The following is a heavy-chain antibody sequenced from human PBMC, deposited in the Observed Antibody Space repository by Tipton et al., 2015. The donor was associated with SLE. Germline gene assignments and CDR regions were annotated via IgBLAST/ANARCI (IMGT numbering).Heavy chain of an antibody. D-gene: IGHD2-8*01. CDR2: ISYSGST. V-gene: IGHV4-61*08. CDR3: ARVLGSRYCTNGVCSSPYYFYYYMDV. Sequence: TLSLTCTVSGDSISNSDYYWGWIRQPPGKGLEWIGYISYSGSTDYNPSLKSRVAISVDTSKNQFSLKLRSVTAADTALYYCARVLGSRYCTNGVCSSPYYFYYYMDVWGRGTSVTVSS. J-gene: IGHJ6*03. CDR1: GDSISNSDYY.